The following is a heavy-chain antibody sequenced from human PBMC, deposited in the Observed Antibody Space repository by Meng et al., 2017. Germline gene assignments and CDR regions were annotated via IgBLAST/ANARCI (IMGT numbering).Heavy chain of an antibody. V-gene: IGHV1-2*06. J-gene: IGHJ4*02. Sequence: VELVQSGPAGQKAGASVKLSCKPSGYTFAAYWIHWLRQAPGPGLEWMGRIDPNNDHTQYAQNFQGRVTMTSDTSISTVYMELNGLRSDDTAVYYCARDEDISAAGKLFGDYWGQGTLVTVSS. CDR1: GYTFAAYW. D-gene: IGHD6-13*01. CDR3: ARDEDISAAGKLFGDY. CDR2: IDPNNDHT.